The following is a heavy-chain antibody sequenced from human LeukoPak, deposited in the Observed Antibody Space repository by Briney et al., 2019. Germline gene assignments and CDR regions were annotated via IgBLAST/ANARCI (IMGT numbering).Heavy chain of an antibody. V-gene: IGHV3-11*04. Sequence: GGSLRLSCAASGFTFSDFYMSWIRQAPGKGLEWVSYISSSGSTIYYADSVKGRFTISRDNAKNSLYLQMNSLRAEDAAVYYCARDRDCSSTSCYAGDDAFDIWGQGTMVTVSS. J-gene: IGHJ3*02. CDR3: ARDRDCSSTSCYAGDDAFDI. CDR1: GFTFSDFY. D-gene: IGHD2-2*01. CDR2: ISSSGSTI.